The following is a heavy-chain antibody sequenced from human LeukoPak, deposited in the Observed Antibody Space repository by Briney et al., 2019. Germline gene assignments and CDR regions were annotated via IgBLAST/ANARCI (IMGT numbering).Heavy chain of an antibody. CDR2: MNPITGNT. CDR3: ARVLSGDYDQYYFDY. CDR1: GYTFTNYD. D-gene: IGHD4-17*01. Sequence: GASVKVSCKASGYTFTNYDINWVRQATGQGLEWMGWMNPITGNTGYAQKFQGRVTITRDTSIRTAYMELSSLRSEDTAVYYCARVLSGDYDQYYFDYWGQGSLVTVSS. J-gene: IGHJ4*02. V-gene: IGHV1-8*03.